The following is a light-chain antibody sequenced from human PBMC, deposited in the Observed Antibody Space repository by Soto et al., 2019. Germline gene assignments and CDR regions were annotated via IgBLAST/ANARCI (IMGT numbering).Light chain of an antibody. CDR1: QDISNY. CDR3: QQYDNLFT. J-gene: IGKJ3*01. CDR2: DAS. Sequence: DIQMTQSPSSLSASVGDRVTITCQASQDISNYLSWYQQKPGKAPKLLIYDASNLETVVPSRFSGSGSGTDFTFTISSLQPEDIATYYCQQYDNLFTFGTGTKVDIK. V-gene: IGKV1-33*01.